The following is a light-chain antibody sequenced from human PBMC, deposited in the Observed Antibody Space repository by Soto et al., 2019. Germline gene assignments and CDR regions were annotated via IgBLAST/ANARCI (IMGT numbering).Light chain of an antibody. Sequence: QSVLTHPPSASGTPGQSVTIFCSGRSSNTGSNTVNWYQQLPGTAPKLLIYSNNQLPSGVPDRFSGSKSGTSASLAISGLQSEDEADYYCAAWDDSLNGYVFGPGTKVTVL. CDR3: AAWDDSLNGYV. J-gene: IGLJ1*01. CDR1: SSNTGSNT. V-gene: IGLV1-44*01. CDR2: SNN.